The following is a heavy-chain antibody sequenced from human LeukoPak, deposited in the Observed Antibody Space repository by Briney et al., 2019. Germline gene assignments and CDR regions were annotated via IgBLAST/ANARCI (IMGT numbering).Heavy chain of an antibody. CDR1: GFTFSNSG. Sequence: EPGGSLRLSCVASGFTFSNSGMHWVRQAPGKGLEWVALIWYDGINEYYADSVKGRFTISRDDSKNTLYLQMNSLRAEDTAVYYCAKRVGSGGTTLNDYWGQGTLVTVSS. V-gene: IGHV3-33*06. CDR3: AKRVGSGGTTLNDY. J-gene: IGHJ4*02. D-gene: IGHD1-1*01. CDR2: IWYDGINE.